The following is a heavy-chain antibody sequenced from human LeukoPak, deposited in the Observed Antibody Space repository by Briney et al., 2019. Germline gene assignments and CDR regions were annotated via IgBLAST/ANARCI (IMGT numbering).Heavy chain of an antibody. D-gene: IGHD3-22*01. Sequence: PGGSLRLSCAASGLTLSSYPMHWVRQAPGKGLEWVAVISYDGSEKHYADPVKGRFTISRDNSKNTLYLQMSSLRAEDTAMYYCAREGNSGYYPYWGQGILVTVSS. J-gene: IGHJ4*02. V-gene: IGHV3-30-3*01. CDR3: AREGNSGYYPY. CDR2: ISYDGSEK. CDR1: GLTLSSYP.